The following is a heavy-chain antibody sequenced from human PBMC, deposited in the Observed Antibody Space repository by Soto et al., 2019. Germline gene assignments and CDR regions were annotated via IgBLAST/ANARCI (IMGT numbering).Heavy chain of an antibody. V-gene: IGHV3-33*01. CDR3: ARDMAYSSSPGYYFDY. Sequence: VQLVESGGGVVQPGRSLRLSCAASGFTFSSYGMHWVRQAPGKGLEWVAVIWYDGSNKYYADSVKGRFTISRDNSKNTLYLQMNSLRAEDTAVYYCARDMAYSSSPGYYFDYWGQGTLVTVSS. D-gene: IGHD6-6*01. CDR1: GFTFSSYG. J-gene: IGHJ4*02. CDR2: IWYDGSNK.